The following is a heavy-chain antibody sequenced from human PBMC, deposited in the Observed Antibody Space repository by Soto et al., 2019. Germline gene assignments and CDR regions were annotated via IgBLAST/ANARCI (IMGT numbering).Heavy chain of an antibody. V-gene: IGHV4-4*02. D-gene: IGHD3-10*01. Sequence: NPSETLSLTCAVSGGSISSSDWWSWVRQPPGKGLEWIAEIYHSGITNYNPSLKSRVTISVDKSKNQFSLKLTSVTAADTAVYYCARDRRGPGGFDPWGQGTLVTVSS. J-gene: IGHJ5*02. CDR3: ARDRRGPGGFDP. CDR1: GGSISSSDW. CDR2: IYHSGIT.